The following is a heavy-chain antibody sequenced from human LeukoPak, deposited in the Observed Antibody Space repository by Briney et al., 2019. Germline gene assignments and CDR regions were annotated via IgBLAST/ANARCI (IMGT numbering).Heavy chain of an antibody. CDR3: ARFSSHRGGPPPYYGMDV. D-gene: IGHD3-16*01. CDR2: IYYSGST. Sequence: SETLSLTCTVSGGSISSYYWSWIRQPPGKGLEWIGYIYYSGSTNYNPSLKSRVTISVDTSKNQFSLKLSSVTAADTAVYYCARFSSHRGGPPPYYGMDVWGQGTTVTVSS. V-gene: IGHV4-59*01. CDR1: GGSISSYY. J-gene: IGHJ6*02.